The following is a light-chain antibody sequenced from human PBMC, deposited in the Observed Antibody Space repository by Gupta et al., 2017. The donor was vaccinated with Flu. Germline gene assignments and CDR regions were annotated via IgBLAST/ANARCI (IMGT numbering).Light chain of an antibody. J-gene: IGKJ3*01. CDR1: RSLSAN. CDR2: DTS. V-gene: IGKV3-11*01. CDR3: RQRNSWPFT. Sequence: EIVLTHSPATLSLSPGERSTLSCRASRSLSANLAWYQQKPGLPPRLLIYDTSRRATGIPARFSGSGSGTDFALTINNLEPEDFAVYYCRQRNSWPFTFGPGTKV.